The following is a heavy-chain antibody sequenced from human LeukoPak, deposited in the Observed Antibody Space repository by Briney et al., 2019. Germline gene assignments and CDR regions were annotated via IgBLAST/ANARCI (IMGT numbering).Heavy chain of an antibody. CDR1: GYTFTSYY. D-gene: IGHD5-24*01. CDR2: IIPIFGIA. CDR3: ARAEGDGYNPDY. J-gene: IGHJ4*02. Sequence: SVKVSCKASGYTFTSYYMHWVRQAPGQGLEWMGRIIPIFGIANYAQKFQGRVTITADKSTSTAYMELSSLRSEDTAVYYCARAEGDGYNPDYWGQGTLVTVSS. V-gene: IGHV1-69*04.